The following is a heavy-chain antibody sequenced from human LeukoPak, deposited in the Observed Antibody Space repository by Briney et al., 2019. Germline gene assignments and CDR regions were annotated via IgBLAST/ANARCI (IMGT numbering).Heavy chain of an antibody. Sequence: KPSETLSLTCAVYGGSFSGYYWSWIRQPPGRGLEWIGEINHSGSTNYNPSLKSRVTISVDTSKNQFSLKLSSVTAADTAVYYCARAATAAGTSWFDPWGQGTLVTVSS. V-gene: IGHV4-34*01. CDR3: ARAATAAGTSWFDP. CDR1: GGSFSGYY. J-gene: IGHJ5*02. CDR2: INHSGST. D-gene: IGHD6-13*01.